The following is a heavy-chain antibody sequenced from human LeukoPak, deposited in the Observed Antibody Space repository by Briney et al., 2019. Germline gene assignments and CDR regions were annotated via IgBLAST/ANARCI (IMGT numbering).Heavy chain of an antibody. J-gene: IGHJ4*02. Sequence: SGTLSLTCGVSGGSISSNNWWSWVRQSPGKGLEWIGEIYHSGSTNYNPSLKIRVTISVDKSKSQFSLKVSSVTAADTAVYYCARGAGWYNYWGQGTLVTVSS. CDR3: ARGAGWYNY. CDR1: GGSISSNNW. V-gene: IGHV4-4*02. CDR2: IYHSGST. D-gene: IGHD6-19*01.